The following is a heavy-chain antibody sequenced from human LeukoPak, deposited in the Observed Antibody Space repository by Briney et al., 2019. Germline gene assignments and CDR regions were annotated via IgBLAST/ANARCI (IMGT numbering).Heavy chain of an antibody. D-gene: IGHD3-22*01. CDR3: ARHNYYEHAFDI. CDR2: FDPEDGET. CDR1: GYTLTEST. Sequence: GASVKVSCKVSGYTLTESTIHWVRQAPGKGLEWMGGFDPEDGETIYAQKFQGRVTMTEDTSTDTAYMELSSLRSEDTAVYYCARHNYYEHAFDIWGQGTMVTVSS. J-gene: IGHJ3*02. V-gene: IGHV1-24*01.